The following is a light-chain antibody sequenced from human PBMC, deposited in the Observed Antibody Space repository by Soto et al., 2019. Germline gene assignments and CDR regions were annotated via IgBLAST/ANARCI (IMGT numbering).Light chain of an antibody. V-gene: IGKV3-20*01. J-gene: IGKJ1*01. CDR3: QQYGSSPRT. CDR2: GAS. CDR1: QSVSSGY. Sequence: EIVLTPSPGTLSLSPGARASLSCRASQSVSSGYLVWYQQKPGQAPRLLIYGASSRATGIPDRFSGSGSGTDFTLTISRLEPEDFAVYYCQQYGSSPRTFGQGTKVDIK.